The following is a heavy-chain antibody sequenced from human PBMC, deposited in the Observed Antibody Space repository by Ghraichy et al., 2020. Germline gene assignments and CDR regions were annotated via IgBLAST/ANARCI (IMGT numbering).Heavy chain of an antibody. CDR3: AKDPRLSSGTYYDS. J-gene: IGHJ4*02. V-gene: IGHV4-4*07. Sequence: SETLSLTCTVSGGPINRDYWSWIRQPAGKGLEWIGRVYGTGNTNYNPSLKSRVTMSVDTSKNQISLKLTSVTAADTAMYYCAKDPRLSSGTYYDSWGQGLMGIVSS. CDR2: VYGTGNT. D-gene: IGHD1-26*01. CDR1: GGPINRDY.